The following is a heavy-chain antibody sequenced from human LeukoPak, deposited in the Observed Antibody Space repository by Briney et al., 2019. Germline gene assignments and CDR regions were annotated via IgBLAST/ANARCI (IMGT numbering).Heavy chain of an antibody. CDR3: ARGVYCSSTSCYDDYYYYGMDV. V-gene: IGHV1-18*01. CDR2: ISAYNGNT. J-gene: IGHJ6*02. Sequence: ASVKVSCKASGYTFTSYGISWVRQAPGQGLEWMGWISAYNGNTNYAQKLQGRVTMTTDTSTSTAYMELRSLRSDDTAVYYCARGVYCSSTSCYDDYYYYGMDVWGQGTTVTVSS. D-gene: IGHD2-2*01. CDR1: GYTFTSYG.